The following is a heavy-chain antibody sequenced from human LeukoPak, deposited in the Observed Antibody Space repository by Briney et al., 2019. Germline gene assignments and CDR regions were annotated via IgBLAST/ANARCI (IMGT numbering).Heavy chain of an antibody. CDR3: ARGRWLNARWFDP. J-gene: IGHJ5*02. CDR2: INHSGST. Sequence: PSETLSLTCAVYGGSFSGYYWSWIRQPPGKGLEWIGEINHSGSTNYNPSLKSRVTISVDTSKNQFSLKLSSVTAADTAVYYCARGRWLNARWFDPWGQGTLVTVSS. CDR1: GGSFSGYY. V-gene: IGHV4-34*01. D-gene: IGHD4-23*01.